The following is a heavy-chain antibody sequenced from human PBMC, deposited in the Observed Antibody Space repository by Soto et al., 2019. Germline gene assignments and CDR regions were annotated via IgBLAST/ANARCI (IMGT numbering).Heavy chain of an antibody. Sequence: VQLVESGGGLVQPGGSLRLSCAASGFTFSSYWMTWVRQAPGKGLEWLADIKPDGTEKYYVDSVKGRFTISRDNARNSLYLQMTTLRVEDTALYYFAGEDMVRGVIDYWGQGTLVTVSS. CDR2: IKPDGTEK. D-gene: IGHD3-10*01. CDR3: AGEDMVRGVIDY. CDR1: GFTFSSYW. V-gene: IGHV3-7*04. J-gene: IGHJ4*02.